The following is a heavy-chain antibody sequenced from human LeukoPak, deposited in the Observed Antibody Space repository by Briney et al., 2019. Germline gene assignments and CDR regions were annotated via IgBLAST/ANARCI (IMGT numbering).Heavy chain of an antibody. Sequence: PGGSLRLSCAASGFTFDDYAMHWVRQAPGKGLEWVSGISWNSGSIGYADSVKGRFTISRDNAKNSLYLQMNSLRAEDTALYYCAKGPGWFLPLDYWGQGTLVTVSS. CDR2: ISWNSGSI. J-gene: IGHJ4*02. D-gene: IGHD2-15*01. CDR3: AKGPGWFLPLDY. CDR1: GFTFDDYA. V-gene: IGHV3-9*01.